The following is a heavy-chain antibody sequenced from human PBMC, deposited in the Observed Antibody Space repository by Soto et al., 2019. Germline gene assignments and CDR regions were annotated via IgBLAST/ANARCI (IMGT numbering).Heavy chain of an antibody. Sequence: SLRLSCAASGFTFSSYGMHWVRQAPGKGLEWVAVISYDGSNKYYADSVKGRFTISRDNSKNTLYLQMNSLRAEDTAVYYCAKVVYSSGWTGYFDYWGQGTLVTVSS. J-gene: IGHJ4*02. CDR2: ISYDGSNK. D-gene: IGHD6-19*01. CDR1: GFTFSSYG. V-gene: IGHV3-30*18. CDR3: AKVVYSSGWTGYFDY.